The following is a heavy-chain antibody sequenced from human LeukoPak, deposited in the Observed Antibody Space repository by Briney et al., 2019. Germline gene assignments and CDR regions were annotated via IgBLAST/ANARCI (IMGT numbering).Heavy chain of an antibody. CDR3: ARAPHFFDTSGSRYYFDY. D-gene: IGHD3-22*01. V-gene: IGHV4-39*07. CDR1: GASISSSSYY. J-gene: IGHJ4*02. Sequence: PSETLSLTCTVSGASISSSSYYWGWIRQPPGKGLEWIGSIYYSGNTYYSPSLMSRVTISVDTSKNQFSLNLSSVTAADTAVYYCARAPHFFDTSGSRYYFDYWGQGALVTVSS. CDR2: IYYSGNT.